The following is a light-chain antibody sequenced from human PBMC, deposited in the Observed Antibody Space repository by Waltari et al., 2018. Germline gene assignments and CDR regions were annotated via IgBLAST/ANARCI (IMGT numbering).Light chain of an antibody. J-gene: IGLJ3*02. V-gene: IGLV2-14*03. CDR2: DVS. CDR1: NNDVGGFNY. Sequence: QSALTQPASVSGSPGQSITISCTGTNNDVGGFNYVSWYQQHPGKAPRLMIYDVSYRPSGVSHRVSGSQSGNTASLTISGLQAEDDTYYFCSSYTASSTWVFGGGTKVTVL. CDR3: SSYTASSTWV.